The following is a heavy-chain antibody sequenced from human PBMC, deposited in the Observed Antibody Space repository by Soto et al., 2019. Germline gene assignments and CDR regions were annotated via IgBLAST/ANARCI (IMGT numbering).Heavy chain of an antibody. CDR3: ARLHYDILTGYPYYFDY. V-gene: IGHV4-31*03. CDR1: GGSISSGGYY. Sequence: TLSLTCTVSGGSISSGGYYWSWIRQHPGKGLEWIGYIYYSGSTYYNPSLKSRVTISVDTSKNQFSLKLSSVTAADTAVYYCARLHYDILTGYPYYFDYWGQGTLVTVSS. CDR2: IYYSGST. D-gene: IGHD3-9*01. J-gene: IGHJ4*02.